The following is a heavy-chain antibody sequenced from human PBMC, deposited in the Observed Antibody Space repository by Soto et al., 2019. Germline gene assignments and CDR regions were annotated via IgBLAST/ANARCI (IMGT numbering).Heavy chain of an antibody. V-gene: IGHV3-53*01. J-gene: IGHJ4*02. CDR2: LYSGGTT. CDR1: GFNFIRKY. D-gene: IGHD3-10*01. Sequence: EVQLVESGGGLIQPGGSLRLSCAASGFNFIRKYMIWVRQAPGKGLEWVSILYSGGTTYYADSVKGRFTISRDTSENPLYLQMNSLRADDTAVYYCARGLYDSGSFYFDFWGQGTLVTVSS. CDR3: ARGLYDSGSFYFDF.